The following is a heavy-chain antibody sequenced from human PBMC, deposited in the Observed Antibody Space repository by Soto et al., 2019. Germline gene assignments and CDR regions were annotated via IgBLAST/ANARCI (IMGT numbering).Heavy chain of an antibody. CDR2: ISGSGGST. J-gene: IGHJ6*02. CDR3: AKDYYSSSWYISYGMDV. D-gene: IGHD6-13*01. V-gene: IGHV3-23*01. CDR1: PLNFSSYA. Sequence: GAQKLSCAPSPLNFSSYAMNLARQYTGKGLEWVSAISGSGGSTYYADSVKGRFTISRNNSKNTLYLQMNSLRAEDTAVYYCAKDYYSSSWYISYGMDVWGQGTTVTV.